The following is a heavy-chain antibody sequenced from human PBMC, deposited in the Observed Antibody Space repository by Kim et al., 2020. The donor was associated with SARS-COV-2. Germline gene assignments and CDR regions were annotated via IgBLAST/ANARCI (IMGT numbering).Heavy chain of an antibody. V-gene: IGHV3-23*01. J-gene: IGHJ4*02. Sequence: YYADSVKGRFTISRDNSKNTLYLQMNSLRAEDTAVYYCAKDRVGGPPIDYWGQGTLVTVSS. CDR3: AKDRVGGPPIDY.